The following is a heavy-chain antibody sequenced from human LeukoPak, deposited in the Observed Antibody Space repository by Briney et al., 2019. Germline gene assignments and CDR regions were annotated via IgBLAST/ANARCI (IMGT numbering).Heavy chain of an antibody. CDR3: ARVRVPAATMSSWFDP. CDR2: IYYSGST. Sequence: PSETLSLTCTVSGGSISSSSYYWGWIRQHPGKGLEWIGSIYYSGSTYYNPSLKSRVTISVDTSKNQFSLKLSSVTAADTAVYYCARVRVPAATMSSWFDPWGQGTLVTVSS. CDR1: GGSISSSSYY. V-gene: IGHV4-39*07. J-gene: IGHJ5*02. D-gene: IGHD2-2*01.